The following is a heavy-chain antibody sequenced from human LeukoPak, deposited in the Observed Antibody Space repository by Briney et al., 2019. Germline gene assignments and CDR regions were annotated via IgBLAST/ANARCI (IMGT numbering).Heavy chain of an antibody. D-gene: IGHD2-15*01. J-gene: IGHJ4*02. V-gene: IGHV3-23*01. CDR1: GFIFSTYN. Sequence: GGSLRLSCAASGFIFSTYNINWVRQAPGKGLEWVSAISNNGGYTYYADSVQGRFTISRDNSKSTLCLQMNSLRAEDTAVYYCAKQLGYCSDGSCYFPYWGQGTLVTVSS. CDR2: ISNNGGYT. CDR3: AKQLGYCSDGSCYFPY.